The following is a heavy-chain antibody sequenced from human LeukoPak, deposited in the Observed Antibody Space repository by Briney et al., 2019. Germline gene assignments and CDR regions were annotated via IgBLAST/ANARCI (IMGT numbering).Heavy chain of an antibody. CDR2: INPNSGGT. Sequence: GASVKASCKASGCTFTGYYMHWVRQAPGQGLEWMGWINPNSGGTNYAQKFQGRATMTRDTSISTAYMELSRLRSDDTAVYYCARGVGATGNWFDPWGQGTLVTVSS. D-gene: IGHD1-26*01. J-gene: IGHJ5*02. CDR3: ARGVGATGNWFDP. V-gene: IGHV1-2*02. CDR1: GCTFTGYY.